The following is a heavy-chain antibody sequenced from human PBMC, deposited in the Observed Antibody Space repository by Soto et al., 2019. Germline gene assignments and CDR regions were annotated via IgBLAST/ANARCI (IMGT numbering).Heavy chain of an antibody. CDR3: ARQRGYGDYYFDY. Sequence: ASVKVSCKTSGYTFIGYYIHWVRQAPGQGLEWMGWISSYNGKTNYAQNLQGRVTVTTDTSTSTAYMELRSLRSDDTAVYYCARQRGYGDYYFDYWGQGTLVTVSS. CDR1: GYTFIGYY. CDR2: ISSYNGKT. V-gene: IGHV1-18*04. J-gene: IGHJ4*02. D-gene: IGHD4-17*01.